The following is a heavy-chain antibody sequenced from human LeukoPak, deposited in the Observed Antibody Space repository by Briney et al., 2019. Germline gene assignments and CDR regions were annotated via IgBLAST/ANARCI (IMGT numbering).Heavy chain of an antibody. D-gene: IGHD6-13*01. CDR1: GGTFSSYA. J-gene: IGHJ4*02. CDR3: ARDRVAGIAAAGTPFDY. CDR2: IIPILGIA. V-gene: IGHV1-69*04. Sequence: SVKVSCKASGGTFSSYAISWVRQAPGQGLEWMGRIIPILGIANYAQKFQGRVTITADKSTSTAYMELSSLRSEDTAVYYCARDRVAGIAAAGTPFDYWGQGTLVTVSS.